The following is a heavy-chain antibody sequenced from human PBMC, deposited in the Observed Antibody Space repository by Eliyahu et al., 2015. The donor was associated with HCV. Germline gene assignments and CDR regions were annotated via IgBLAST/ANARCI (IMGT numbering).Heavy chain of an antibody. Sequence: QVQLVESGGGLVKPGGSLRLSCAASGFXFSDYYMSWIRQAPGKGLEWVSYISSSSSYTNYADSVKGRFTISRDNAKNSLYLQMNSLRAEDTAVYYCAREMDTAMVRFPYYFDYWGQGTLVTVSS. J-gene: IGHJ4*02. D-gene: IGHD5-18*01. CDR2: ISSSSSYT. CDR3: AREMDTAMVRFPYYFDY. CDR1: GFXFSDYY. V-gene: IGHV3-11*06.